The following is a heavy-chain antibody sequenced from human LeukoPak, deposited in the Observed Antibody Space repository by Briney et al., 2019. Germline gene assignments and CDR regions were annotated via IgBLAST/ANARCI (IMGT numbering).Heavy chain of an antibody. V-gene: IGHV4-34*01. CDR2: INHSGST. CDR3: ARGRVRGSGSYMGY. D-gene: IGHD3-10*01. Sequence: SETLSLTCAVYGGSFTGSYWSWIRQPPGKELEWNGEINHSGSTNYNPYLKSRVTISVDTSKNQFSLKLSSVTAADTAVYYCARGRVRGSGSYMGYWGQGTLVTVSS. CDR1: GGSFTGSY. J-gene: IGHJ4*02.